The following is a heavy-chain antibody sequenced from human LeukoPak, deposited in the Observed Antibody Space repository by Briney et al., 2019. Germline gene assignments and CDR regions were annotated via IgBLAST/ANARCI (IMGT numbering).Heavy chain of an antibody. CDR1: GFTFNSYA. D-gene: IGHD3-3*01. CDR2: LSGSGGTT. V-gene: IGHV3-23*01. J-gene: IGHJ6*03. CDR3: AKGDDYWSGYSPYYYYYMDV. Sequence: GGSLRPSCAASGFTFNSYAMNWVRQAPGKGLEWVSGLSGSGGTTYRADSVKGRFTISRDNSKDTLFLQMNSLRAEDTAVYYCAKGDDYWSGYSPYYYYYMDVWGKGTTVTVSS.